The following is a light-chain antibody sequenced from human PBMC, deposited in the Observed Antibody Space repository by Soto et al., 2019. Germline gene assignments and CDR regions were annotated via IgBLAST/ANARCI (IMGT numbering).Light chain of an antibody. V-gene: IGLV2-14*01. CDR3: NSYSGTTTLYG. CDR1: SSDVGGFKY. J-gene: IGLJ1*01. Sequence: QSALTQPASVSGSLGQSITISCTGTSSDVGGFKYVSWYQQHPGKAPQLMIYEVSNRPSGVPHRCSGSKAGNTASLTISGLQAEDEANYYCNSYSGTTTLYGFRTGTKLTVL. CDR2: EVS.